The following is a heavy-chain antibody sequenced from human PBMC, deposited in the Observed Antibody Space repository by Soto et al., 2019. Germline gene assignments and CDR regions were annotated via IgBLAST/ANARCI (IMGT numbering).Heavy chain of an antibody. CDR2: LDQDGSER. J-gene: IGHJ4*02. V-gene: IGHV3-7*01. D-gene: IGHD3-16*01. CDR1: GFTFSTYW. Sequence: EVQLVESGGGLVQPGGSLRLSCAASGFTFSTYWITWVRRPPGKGLEWVANLDQDGSERYYVDSVRGRFTISRDNAKNALYLQMNRLRAEDTAVYYCVCGGNFFVYWGQGTLVTVSP. CDR3: VCGGNFFVY.